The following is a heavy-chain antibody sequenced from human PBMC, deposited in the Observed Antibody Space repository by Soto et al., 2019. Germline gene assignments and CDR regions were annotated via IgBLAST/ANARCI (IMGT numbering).Heavy chain of an antibody. Sequence: VESLKISCKGSGYSFTSYWISWVRQMPGKGLEWMGSIYPSDSYTKYSPSFQGQVTISADKSISTAYLQWSSLKASDTAMYYCERQRWLHRRDAFDIWGQGTMVTGSS. CDR3: ERQRWLHRRDAFDI. J-gene: IGHJ3*02. CDR2: IYPSDSYT. D-gene: IGHD5-12*01. CDR1: GYSFTSYW. V-gene: IGHV5-51*01.